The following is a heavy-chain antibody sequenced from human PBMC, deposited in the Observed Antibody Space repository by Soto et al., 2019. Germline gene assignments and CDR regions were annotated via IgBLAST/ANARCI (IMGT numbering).Heavy chain of an antibody. V-gene: IGHV4-59*12. Sequence: SETLSLTCTVSGGSISSYYWSWIRQPPGKGLEWIGYIYYSGSTNYNPSLKSRVTISVDTSKNQFSLKLNSMTAADTAVYYCATLPPRIVVTILPIPSWGQGTQVTVSS. D-gene: IGHD2-21*01. CDR3: ATLPPRIVVTILPIPS. J-gene: IGHJ4*02. CDR2: IYYSGST. CDR1: GGSISSYY.